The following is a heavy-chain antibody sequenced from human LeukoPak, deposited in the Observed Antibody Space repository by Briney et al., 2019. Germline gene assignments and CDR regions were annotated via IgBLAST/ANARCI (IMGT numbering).Heavy chain of an antibody. J-gene: IGHJ4*02. Sequence: TGGSLRLSCVASGFTFSNYGMHWVRQAPGKGLEWVGIIWFDGSGTYYADSVKGRVTFSRDNSKNTLYLQMNSLRAEDTAMYYCARHASTHYFDSWGQGTLVTVSS. V-gene: IGHV3-33*01. CDR1: GFTFSNYG. CDR3: ARHASTHYFDS. D-gene: IGHD2/OR15-2a*01. CDR2: IWFDGSGT.